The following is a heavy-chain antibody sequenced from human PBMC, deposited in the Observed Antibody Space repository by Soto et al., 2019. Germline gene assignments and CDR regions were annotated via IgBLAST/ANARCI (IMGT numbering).Heavy chain of an antibody. V-gene: IGHV4-39*01. CDR2: FYYSENT. J-gene: IGHJ6*02. D-gene: IGHD2-2*01. Sequence: SETLSLTCTVSGGSISSGGYYWSWIRQPPGKGLEWIGTFYYSENTYYNPSLKSRVTISVDTSKNQFSLKLSSVTAADTAVYYCAKLAGYCSGNSCHGDYAMDVWGQGTTVTVS. CDR1: GGSISSGGYY. CDR3: AKLAGYCSGNSCHGDYAMDV.